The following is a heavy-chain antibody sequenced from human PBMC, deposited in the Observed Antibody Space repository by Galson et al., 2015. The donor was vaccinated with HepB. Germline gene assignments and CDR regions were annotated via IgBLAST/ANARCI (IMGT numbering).Heavy chain of an antibody. J-gene: IGHJ4*02. CDR3: ARGSHYYGSGPIGW. D-gene: IGHD3-10*01. CDR2: IYYSGSA. CDR1: GGSISSYY. V-gene: IGHV4-59*01. Sequence: LSLTCTVSGGSISSYYWSWIRQPPGKGLEWIGYIYYSGSANYNPSLKSRVTISVDTSKNQFSLKLSSVTAADTAVYYCARGSHYYGSGPIGWWGQGTLVTVSS.